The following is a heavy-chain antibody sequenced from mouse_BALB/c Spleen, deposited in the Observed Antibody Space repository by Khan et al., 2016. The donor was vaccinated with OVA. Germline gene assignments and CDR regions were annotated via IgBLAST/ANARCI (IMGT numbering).Heavy chain of an antibody. J-gene: IGHJ3*01. Sequence: QVRLQQSGPELMKPGASVKMSCKASGYIFIDYVISWVKQRTGQGLEWIGEIYPGSGRTYYNERFKGKATLTADKSSNTAYMQLSSLTSEDSAVYFGARSYDGAWFAYWGQGTPVTVSA. CDR2: IYPGSGRT. CDR1: GYIFIDYV. D-gene: IGHD1-1*01. CDR3: ARSYDGAWFAY. V-gene: IGHV1-77*01.